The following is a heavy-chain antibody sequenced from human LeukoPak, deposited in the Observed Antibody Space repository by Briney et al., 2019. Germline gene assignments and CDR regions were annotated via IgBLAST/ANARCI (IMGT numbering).Heavy chain of an antibody. CDR1: GFTVSSNY. D-gene: IGHD4-17*01. Sequence: PGGSLRLSCAASGFTVSSNYMNWVRQAPGKGLEWVSYISSSSSTIYYADSVKGRFTISRDNAKNSLYLQMNSLRAEDTAVYYCARGGTTVTPVEPYYFDYWGQGTLVTVSS. CDR2: ISSSSSTI. CDR3: ARGGTTVTPVEPYYFDY. J-gene: IGHJ4*02. V-gene: IGHV3-48*01.